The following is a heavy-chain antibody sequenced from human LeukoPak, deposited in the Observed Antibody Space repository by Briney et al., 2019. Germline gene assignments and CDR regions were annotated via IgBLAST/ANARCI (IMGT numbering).Heavy chain of an antibody. CDR3: ARGLRVRGPDY. V-gene: IGHV4-34*01. D-gene: IGHD3-10*01. Sequence: SETLSLTCAVYGGSFSGYYWSWIRQPSWMGLEWIGEINHSGSTNYNPSLKSRVTISVDTSKNQFSLKLSSVTAADTAVYYCARGLRVRGPDYWGQGTLVTVSS. CDR2: INHSGST. CDR1: GGSFSGYY. J-gene: IGHJ4*02.